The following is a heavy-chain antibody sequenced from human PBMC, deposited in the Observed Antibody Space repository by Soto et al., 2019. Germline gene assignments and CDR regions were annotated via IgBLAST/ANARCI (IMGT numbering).Heavy chain of an antibody. CDR3: ARPYGDYVADWYFDL. CDR1: GGSISSSYY. D-gene: IGHD4-17*01. V-gene: IGHV4-39*01. Sequence: ETLSLTCTVSGGSISSSYYWGWIRQPPGKGLEWIGSIYYSGSTYYNPSLKSRVTISVDTSKNQFSLKLSSVTAADTAVYYCARPYGDYVADWYFDLWGRGTLVTVSS. CDR2: IYYSGST. J-gene: IGHJ2*01.